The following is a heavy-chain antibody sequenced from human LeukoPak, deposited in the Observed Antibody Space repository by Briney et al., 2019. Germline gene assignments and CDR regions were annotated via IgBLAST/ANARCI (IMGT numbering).Heavy chain of an antibody. CDR3: AGGTNFWSGYSFDS. J-gene: IGHJ4*02. D-gene: IGHD3-3*01. V-gene: IGHV3-23*03. CDR1: GFTFSSYA. CDR2: IYSGGTT. Sequence: PGGSLRLSCAASGFTFSSYAMSWVRQAPGKGLEWVSLIYSGGTTDYADSVKGRFTISRDISNNTLSLQMSSLRAEDTAVYYCAGGTNFWSGYSFDSWGQGTLVTVSS.